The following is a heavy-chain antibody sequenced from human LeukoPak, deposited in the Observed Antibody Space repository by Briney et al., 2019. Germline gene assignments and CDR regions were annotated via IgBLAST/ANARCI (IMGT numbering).Heavy chain of an antibody. J-gene: IGHJ6*03. D-gene: IGHD6-19*01. CDR1: GGSFSGYY. Sequence: SETLSLTCAVYGGSFSGYYWSWIRQPPGKGLEWIGEINHSGSTNYNPSLKSRVTISVDTSKNQFSLKLSSVTAADTAVYYCARRRYSGGSRIRYYYYYYMDVWGKGTTVTVSS. V-gene: IGHV4-34*01. CDR2: INHSGST. CDR3: ARRRYSGGSRIRYYYYYYMDV.